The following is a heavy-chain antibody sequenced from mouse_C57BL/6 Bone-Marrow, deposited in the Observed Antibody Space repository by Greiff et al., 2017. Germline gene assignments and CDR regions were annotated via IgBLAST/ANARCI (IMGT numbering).Heavy chain of an antibody. J-gene: IGHJ4*01. Sequence: EVQLQQSGTVLARPGASVKMSCKTSGYTFTSYWMHWVKQRPGQGLEWMGAIYPGNSDTSYNQKFKGKAKLTAVTSASTAYMELSSLTNEDSAVYYCTRAGDGYFYDAMYYWGQGTSVTVSA. D-gene: IGHD2-3*01. CDR3: TRAGDGYFYDAMYY. V-gene: IGHV1-5*01. CDR2: IYPGNSDT. CDR1: GYTFTSYW.